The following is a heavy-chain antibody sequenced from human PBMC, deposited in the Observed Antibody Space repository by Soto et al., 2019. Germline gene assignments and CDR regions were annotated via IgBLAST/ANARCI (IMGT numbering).Heavy chain of an antibody. J-gene: IGHJ6*02. CDR3: ARDLLAKTLYSDPSYNAYCGLDV. D-gene: IGHD4-17*01. CDR2: IWYDGNNK. CDR1: GFTFSSYG. Sequence: ESGGGVVQPGRSLRLSCAASGFTFSSYGMHWVRQAPGKGLEWVAVIWYDGNNKYYADSMKGRFTISRDNSKNTLYLQMNSLRAEETAVYYCARDLLAKTLYSDPSYNAYCGLDVWGQGTTVTVCS. V-gene: IGHV3-33*01.